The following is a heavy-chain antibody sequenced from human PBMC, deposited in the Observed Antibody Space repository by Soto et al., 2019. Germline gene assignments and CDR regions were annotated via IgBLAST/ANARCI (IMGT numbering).Heavy chain of an antibody. D-gene: IGHD6-19*01. CDR2: ISNDGSNK. CDR3: AKDLGGLVYTFDH. Sequence: QVQLVEFGGGVVQPGRSLRLSCAASGFTFSSYGMHWVRQAPGKGLEWVTVISNDGSNKYYADSVKGRFTISRDNSKNTLYLQLNSLRAEDTAVYYCAKDLGGLVYTFDHWGQGTLVTVSS. CDR1: GFTFSSYG. J-gene: IGHJ4*02. V-gene: IGHV3-30*18.